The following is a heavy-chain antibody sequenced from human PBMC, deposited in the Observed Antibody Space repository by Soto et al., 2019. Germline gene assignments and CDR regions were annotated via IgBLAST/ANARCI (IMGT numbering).Heavy chain of an antibody. CDR3: ARDGRDCADGTCYFHH. CDR2: ISSSSSLI. J-gene: IGHJ1*01. Sequence: EVQLVESGGGLVQPGGSLRLSCAASGFTFNRNGVNWVRQAPGKGLEWVSYISSSSSLIYYADSVKGRFIISRDNAKNSLYLQMSSLRDEDTAVYYCARDGRDCADGTCYFHHWGQGTLVTVSS. CDR1: GFTFNRNG. V-gene: IGHV3-48*02. D-gene: IGHD2-8*01.